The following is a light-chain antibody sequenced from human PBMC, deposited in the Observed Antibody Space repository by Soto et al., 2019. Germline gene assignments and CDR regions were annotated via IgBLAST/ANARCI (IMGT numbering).Light chain of an antibody. CDR2: DVS. Sequence: QSALTQPRSVSGSPGQSVTISCTGTSSDVAAYNYVSWYQQHPGKAPKLLICDVSRRPSGVPDRFSGSKSGNTASLTISGLQAEDEADYYCSSYTSSSTYVFGTGTKLTVL. V-gene: IGLV2-11*01. J-gene: IGLJ1*01. CDR1: SSDVAAYNY. CDR3: SSYTSSSTYV.